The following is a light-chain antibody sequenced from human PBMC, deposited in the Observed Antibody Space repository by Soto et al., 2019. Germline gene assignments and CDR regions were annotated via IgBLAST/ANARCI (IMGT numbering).Light chain of an antibody. CDR3: QQYGSSLT. Sequence: EIVLTQSPGTLSLSPGERATLSCRASESVTSSYLAWYQQKPGQALRLLIYGASSRATGIPDRFSGSGSGTDFTLTISRLEPEDFAVYYCQQYGSSLTLGGGTKVEIK. CDR1: ESVTSSY. CDR2: GAS. V-gene: IGKV3-20*01. J-gene: IGKJ4*01.